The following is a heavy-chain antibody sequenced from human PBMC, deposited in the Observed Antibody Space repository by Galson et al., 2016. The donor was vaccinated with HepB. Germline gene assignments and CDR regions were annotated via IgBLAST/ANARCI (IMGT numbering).Heavy chain of an antibody. CDR2: IYNSEST. CDR1: GGSISSADYF. Sequence: TLSLTCIVSGGSISSADYFWSWIRQHPGKGLEWIGYIYNSESTFYNPSLRSRVIISVDTSKNQFSLKLSSVTAADTAVYYCATQSSCSGGSCPGPFDLWGRGTLVTVSS. V-gene: IGHV4-31*03. J-gene: IGHJ2*01. CDR3: ATQSSCSGGSCPGPFDL. D-gene: IGHD2-15*01.